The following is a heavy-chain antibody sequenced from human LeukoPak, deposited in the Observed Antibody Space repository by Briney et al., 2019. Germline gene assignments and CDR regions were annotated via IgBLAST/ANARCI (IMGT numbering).Heavy chain of an antibody. Sequence: GGSLRLSSAASGFTFSDYSFNWVRQAPGKGLEWVSSISSSSSYKYYADSLKGRFTISRDNAKNSLYLQVNSLRAEDTAVYYCARINDIDNSYHLDFWGHGTLVTVSS. J-gene: IGHJ4*01. CDR2: ISSSSSYK. D-gene: IGHD2-15*01. V-gene: IGHV3-21*01. CDR1: GFTFSDYS. CDR3: ARINDIDNSYHLDF.